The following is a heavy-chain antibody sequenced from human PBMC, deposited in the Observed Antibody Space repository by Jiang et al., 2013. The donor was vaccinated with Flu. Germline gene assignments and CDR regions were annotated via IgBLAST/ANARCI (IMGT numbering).Heavy chain of an antibody. Sequence: NPSLKSRVTISVDTSKNQFSLKLSSVTAADTAVYYCARAEYCSGGGCHYYYYGMDVWGQGTTVTVSS. J-gene: IGHJ6*02. V-gene: IGHV4-34*01. CDR3: ARAEYCSGGGCHYYYYGMDV. D-gene: IGHD2-15*01.